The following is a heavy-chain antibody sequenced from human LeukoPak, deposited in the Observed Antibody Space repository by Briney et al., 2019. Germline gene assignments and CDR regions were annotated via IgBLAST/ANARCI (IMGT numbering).Heavy chain of an antibody. CDR3: ARGPWLVSDITSFDY. Sequence: GGSLRLSCITSGFAFSTYGMHWVRQAPGKGLEWVALIWNDGSKTYHAESVKDRFAISRDNSQNTLYLQMNSLRHEDTAVYYCARGPWLVSDITSFDYWGQGTLVTVSS. V-gene: IGHV3-33*01. CDR1: GFAFSTYG. D-gene: IGHD5-18*01. J-gene: IGHJ4*02. CDR2: IWNDGSKT.